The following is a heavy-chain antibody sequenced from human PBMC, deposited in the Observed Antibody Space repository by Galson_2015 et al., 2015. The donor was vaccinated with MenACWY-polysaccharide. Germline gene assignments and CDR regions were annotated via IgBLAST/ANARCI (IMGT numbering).Heavy chain of an antibody. CDR1: GYTFTAYY. V-gene: IGHV1-2*06. CDR3: ARVGSSWPNWFDP. CDR2: INPNSGGT. J-gene: IGHJ5*02. Sequence: SVKVSCKASGYTFTAYYMHWVRQAPGQGLEWMGRINPNSGGTNYAQKFQGRVTMTRDTSISTAYMGLSRLRSDDTAVYYCARVGSSWPNWFDPWGQGTLVTVSS. D-gene: IGHD6-13*01.